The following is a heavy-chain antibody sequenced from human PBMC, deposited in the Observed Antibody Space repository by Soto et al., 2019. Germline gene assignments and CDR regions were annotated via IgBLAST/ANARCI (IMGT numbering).Heavy chain of an antibody. D-gene: IGHD3-3*01. J-gene: IGHJ3*02. CDR3: VRGRFLVSRNDVLDI. CDR2: MNPNSDNT. CDR1: GYSFTSID. Sequence: QVQLVQSGAEVKKPGASVKVSCKASGYSFTSIDINWVRQATGQGPEWMGWMNPNSDNTYYAQKFKGRVTMTRNTSISTAYMELSSLRFEDTAIYYCVRGRFLVSRNDVLDIWGQGTMVTVSS. V-gene: IGHV1-8*01.